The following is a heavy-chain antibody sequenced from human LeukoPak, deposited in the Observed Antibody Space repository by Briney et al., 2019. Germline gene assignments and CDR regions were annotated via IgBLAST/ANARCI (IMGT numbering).Heavy chain of an antibody. Sequence: PGGSLRLSCAASGFTFSSYAMSWVRQAPGKGLEWVSAISGSGGSTYYADSVKGRFTISRDNSKNTLYLQMNSLRAEDTAVCYCAKVNSDYDFWSGYFYFQHWGQGTLVTVSS. CDR2: ISGSGGST. CDR1: GFTFSSYA. D-gene: IGHD3-3*01. V-gene: IGHV3-23*01. J-gene: IGHJ1*01. CDR3: AKVNSDYDFWSGYFYFQH.